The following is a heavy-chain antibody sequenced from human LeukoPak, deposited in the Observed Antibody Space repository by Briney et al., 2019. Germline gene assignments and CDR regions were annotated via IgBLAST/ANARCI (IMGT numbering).Heavy chain of an antibody. CDR3: ARGRGVNYFDY. J-gene: IGHJ4*02. Sequence: NPSQTLSLTCAVSGGSISSGGYSWSWIRQPPGKGLEWIGYIYHSGSTYYNPSLKSRVTISVDRSKNQFSLKLSSVTAADTAVYYCARGRGVNYFDYWGQGTLVTVSS. V-gene: IGHV4-30-2*01. CDR2: IYHSGST. D-gene: IGHD2-21*01. CDR1: GGSISSGGYS.